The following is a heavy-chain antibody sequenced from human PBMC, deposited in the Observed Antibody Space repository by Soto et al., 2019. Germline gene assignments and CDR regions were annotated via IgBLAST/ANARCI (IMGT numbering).Heavy chain of an antibody. CDR1: GYTFTSYY. J-gene: IGHJ4*02. CDR3: ARCLEICSGGSCYFDY. V-gene: IGHV1-46*01. CDR2: INPSGGST. Sequence: GESLKISCKASGYTFTSYYMHWVRQAPGQGLEWMGIINPSGGSTSYAQKFQGRVTMTRDMSTSTVNMELSSLRSEDTAVYYCARCLEICSGGSCYFDYWGQGTLVTVSS. D-gene: IGHD2-15*01.